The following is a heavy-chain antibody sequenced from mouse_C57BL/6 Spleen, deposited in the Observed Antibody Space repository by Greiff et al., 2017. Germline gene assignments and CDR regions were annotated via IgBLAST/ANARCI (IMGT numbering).Heavy chain of an antibody. Sequence: VQLQQSGPVLVKPGASVKMSCKASGYTFTDYYMNWVKQSHGKSLEWIGVINPYNGGTSYNQKFKGKATLTVDKSSSTAYMELNSLTSEDSAVXYCAGLYYYGSSSYFDYWGQGTTLTVSS. CDR2: INPYNGGT. D-gene: IGHD1-1*01. CDR3: AGLYYYGSSSYFDY. CDR1: GYTFTDYY. J-gene: IGHJ2*01. V-gene: IGHV1-19*01.